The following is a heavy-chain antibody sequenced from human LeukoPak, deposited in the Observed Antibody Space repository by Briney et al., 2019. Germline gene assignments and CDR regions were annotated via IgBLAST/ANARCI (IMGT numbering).Heavy chain of an antibody. Sequence: GGSLRLSYAVSGITLSNYGMSWVRQAPGKGLEWVAGISDSGGRTNYADSVKGRFTISRDNPKNTLYLQMDSLRAEDTAVYFCAKRGVVIRVILVGFHKEAYYFDSWGQGALVTVSS. CDR3: AKRGVVIRVILVGFHKEAYYFDS. CDR2: ISDSGGRT. V-gene: IGHV3-23*01. D-gene: IGHD3-10*01. J-gene: IGHJ4*02. CDR1: GITLSNYG.